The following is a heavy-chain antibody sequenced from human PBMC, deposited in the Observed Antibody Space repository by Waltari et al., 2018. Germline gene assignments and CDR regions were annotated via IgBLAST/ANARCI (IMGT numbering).Heavy chain of an antibody. CDR3: ATWGGGIVVVPAATHYLDV. D-gene: IGHD2-2*01. CDR2: VDPEDGET. J-gene: IGHJ6*03. CDR1: GYTFTDYY. Sequence: EVQLVQSGAEVKKPGATVKISCKVSGYTFTDYYMHWVQQAPGKGLEWMGLVDPEDGETIYAEKFQGRVTITADTSTDTAYMGLSSLRSEDTAVYYGATWGGGIVVVPAATHYLDVWGKGTTVTVSS. V-gene: IGHV1-69-2*01.